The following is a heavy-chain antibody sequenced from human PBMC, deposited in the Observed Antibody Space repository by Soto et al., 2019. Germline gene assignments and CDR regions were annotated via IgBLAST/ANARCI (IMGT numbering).Heavy chain of an antibody. V-gene: IGHV4-59*01. J-gene: IGHJ4*02. CDR1: GGSISSYY. D-gene: IGHD5-12*01. CDR2: IYYSGST. Sequence: SETLSLTCTVSGGSISSYYWSWIRQPPGKGLEWIGYIYYSGSTNYNPSPKSRVTISVDTSKNQFSLKLSSVTAGDTAVYYCARRNSGYYWDPFDYWGQGTLVTVSS. CDR3: ARRNSGYYWDPFDY.